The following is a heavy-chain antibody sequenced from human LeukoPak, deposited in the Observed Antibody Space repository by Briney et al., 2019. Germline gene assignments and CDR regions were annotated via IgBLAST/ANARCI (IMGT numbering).Heavy chain of an antibody. CDR3: ARDKSTFDV. CDR1: GGSFSGYY. V-gene: IGHV4-34*01. J-gene: IGHJ6*04. Sequence: SETLSLTCAVYGGSFSGYYWSWIRQPPGKGLEWIGEINHSGNTNYNPSLKSRVTISVDTSKNQFSLKLSSVTAADTAVYYCARDKSTFDVWGKGTTVTISS. CDR2: INHSGNT. D-gene: IGHD2/OR15-2a*01.